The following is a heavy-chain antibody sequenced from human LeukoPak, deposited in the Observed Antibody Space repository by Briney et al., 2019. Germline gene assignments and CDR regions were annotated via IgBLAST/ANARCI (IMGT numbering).Heavy chain of an antibody. Sequence: GGSLRLSCSASGFTFSSYGMSWVRQAPGKGLEWVSGITGSGSAYYGDSVKGRFAISRDNSKNTLYLQMNSLRAEDTAVYYCAKDLMAKGGYSGYGIDYWGQGTLVTVSS. CDR1: GFTFSSYG. CDR2: ITGSGSA. J-gene: IGHJ4*02. CDR3: AKDLMAKGGYSGYGIDY. D-gene: IGHD5-12*01. V-gene: IGHV3-23*01.